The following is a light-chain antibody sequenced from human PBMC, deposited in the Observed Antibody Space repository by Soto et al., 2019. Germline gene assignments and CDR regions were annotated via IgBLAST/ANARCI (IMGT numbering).Light chain of an antibody. CDR1: QSVSSN. J-gene: IGKJ1*01. CDR2: GAS. V-gene: IGKV3-15*01. CDR3: QQDNKWPQR. Sequence: ITESPAARFVFPEEAATLSCRASQSVSSNLAWYQQKPGQAPRLLIYGASTRATGIPARFSGSGSGTEFTLTISSLQSEDFTVYYCQQDNKWPQRFAQGTKVDIK.